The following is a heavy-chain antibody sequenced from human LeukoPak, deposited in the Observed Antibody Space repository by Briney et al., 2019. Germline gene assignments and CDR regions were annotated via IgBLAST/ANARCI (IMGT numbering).Heavy chain of an antibody. D-gene: IGHD3-16*02. CDR3: ARYRGPLKSWKNWFDP. CDR1: GYTLTELS. J-gene: IGHJ5*02. CDR2: FDPEVGKT. Sequence: EASVKVSCKVSGYTLTELSMHWVRQAPGKGLEWMGGFDPEVGKTIYAQKFQGRVTMTEDTSTDTAYMELSSLRSEDTAVYYCARYRGPLKSWKNWFDPWGQGTLVTVSS. V-gene: IGHV1-24*01.